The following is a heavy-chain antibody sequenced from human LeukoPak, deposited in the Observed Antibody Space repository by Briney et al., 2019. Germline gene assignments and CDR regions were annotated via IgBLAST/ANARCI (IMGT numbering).Heavy chain of an antibody. D-gene: IGHD3-16*02. Sequence: SETLSLTCAVYGGSFSGYYWSWIRQPPGKGLEWIGVINHSGSTNYNPSLKSRVTISVDTSKNQFSLKLSSVTDADTAVYYCARAPINYDCIWGSYRQPTYFDYWGQGTLVTVSS. CDR1: GGSFSGYY. V-gene: IGHV4-34*01. J-gene: IGHJ4*02. CDR2: INHSGST. CDR3: ARAPINYDCIWGSYRQPTYFDY.